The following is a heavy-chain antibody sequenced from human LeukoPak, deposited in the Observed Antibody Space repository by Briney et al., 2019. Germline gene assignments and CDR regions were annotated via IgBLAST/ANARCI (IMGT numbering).Heavy chain of an antibody. J-gene: IGHJ3*02. CDR2: INSDGSST. V-gene: IGHV3-74*01. Sequence: GGSLRLSCAASGFTFSSYWMHWVRQAPGKGLVWVSRINSDGSSTSYADSVKGRFTISRDNAKNTLYLQMNSLRAEDTAVYYCASGYEMIDAFDIWGQGTMVTVSS. CDR3: ASGYEMIDAFDI. CDR1: GFTFSSYW. D-gene: IGHD5-12*01.